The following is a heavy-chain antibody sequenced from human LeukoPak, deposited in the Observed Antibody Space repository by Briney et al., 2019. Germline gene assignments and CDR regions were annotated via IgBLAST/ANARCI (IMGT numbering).Heavy chain of an antibody. CDR3: ASLDTARQPLANH. J-gene: IGHJ5*02. CDR2: IREERGQE. Sequence: GGSLRLSCVASGLTVSNHWMSWVRQAPGKGLEWVANIREERGQEYYVDSVKGRFTISKNSAKNSLYLQMNTLRVEDTAMYYCASLDTARQPLANHWGQGTLVTVSS. V-gene: IGHV3-7*03. CDR1: GLTVSNHW. D-gene: IGHD5-18*01.